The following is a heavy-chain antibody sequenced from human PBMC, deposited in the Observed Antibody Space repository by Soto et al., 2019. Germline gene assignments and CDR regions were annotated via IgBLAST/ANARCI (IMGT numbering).Heavy chain of an antibody. CDR1: GFTFSSYS. V-gene: IGHV3-48*01. CDR2: ISSSTSTT. D-gene: IGHD4-17*01. CDR3: ARDAYGDYLFDY. Sequence: EVQLVESGGGLVQPGGSLGLSCAASGFTFSSYSMNWVRQAPGKGLEWISYISSSTSTTYYADSVKGRFTISRDNANNALYLQMNSLRAEDTAVYYCARDAYGDYLFDYWGQRTLVTVSS. J-gene: IGHJ4*02.